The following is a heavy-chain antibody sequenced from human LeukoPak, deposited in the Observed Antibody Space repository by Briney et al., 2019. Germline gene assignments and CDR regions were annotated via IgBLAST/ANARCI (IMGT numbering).Heavy chain of an antibody. CDR2: INWNGGST. CDR1: GFNFDEYG. CDR3: ARDGYYDSSGYVDY. Sequence: RPGGSLRLSCGVSGFNFDEYGMSWVRQVPGKGLEWVSGINWNGGSTGYADSVKGRFTISRDNAKNSLYLQMNSLRAEDTALYYCARDGYYDSSGYVDYWGQGTLVTVSS. V-gene: IGHV3-20*04. D-gene: IGHD3-22*01. J-gene: IGHJ4*02.